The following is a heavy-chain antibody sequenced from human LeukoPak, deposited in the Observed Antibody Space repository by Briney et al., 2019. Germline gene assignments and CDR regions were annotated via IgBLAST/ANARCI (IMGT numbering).Heavy chain of an antibody. CDR1: GFTFSDYY. V-gene: IGHV3-11*05. CDR3: ARDFYDSGSYGWFDP. Sequence: GGSLRLSCAASGFTFSDYYMSWIRQVPGKGLEWVSSISGGSSFTNYADSVKGRFTISRDNAKNSLYLQMNSLRAEDTAVYYCARDFYDSGSYGWFDPWGQGTLVTVSS. CDR2: ISGGSSFT. J-gene: IGHJ5*02. D-gene: IGHD3-10*01.